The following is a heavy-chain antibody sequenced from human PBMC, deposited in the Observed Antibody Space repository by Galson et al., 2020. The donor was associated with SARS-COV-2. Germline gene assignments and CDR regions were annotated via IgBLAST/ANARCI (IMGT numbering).Heavy chain of an antibody. CDR3: RQFALGAVPIDY. Sequence: SETLSLTCTVSGGSMNSGSYYWNWIRQPAGKGLEWIGHVLITGTTNYNPSLKSRATISLDTSKNQFSLKLTSVTAADTAVYYCRQFALGAVPIDYWGQGTLVTVSS. CDR1: GGSMNSGSYY. J-gene: IGHJ4*02. CDR2: VLITGTT. V-gene: IGHV4-61*09. D-gene: IGHD6-19*01.